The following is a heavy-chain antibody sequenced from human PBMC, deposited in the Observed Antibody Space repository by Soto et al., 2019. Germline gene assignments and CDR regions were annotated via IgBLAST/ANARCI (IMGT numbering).Heavy chain of an antibody. CDR2: IRSKAYGGTT. J-gene: IGHJ6*03. D-gene: IGHD4-17*01. V-gene: IGHV3-49*03. CDR1: GFTFGDYA. Sequence: GGSLRLSCTASGFTFGDYAMSWFRQAPGKGLEWVGFIRSKAYGGTTEYAASVKGRFTISRDDSKSIAYLQMNSLKTEDTAVYYCTIDGETTRAYCYMDVWGKGTTVTVSS. CDR3: TIDGETTRAYCYMDV.